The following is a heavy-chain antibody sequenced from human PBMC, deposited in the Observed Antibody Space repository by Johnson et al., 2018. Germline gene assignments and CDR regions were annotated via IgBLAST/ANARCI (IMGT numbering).Heavy chain of an antibody. D-gene: IGHD3-10*01. CDR3: AGDRGHTGGVHNWFDP. Sequence: QVQLQESGPGLVKPSETLSLTCTVSGGSVNKYYWSWIRQSPGKGLEWIGYVYSNGATYYNPSLKSRVTISIDTSRNQFSLRLTSVTAADPALYYCAGDRGHTGGVHNWFDPWGQGTLVTVSS. CDR1: GGSVNKYY. V-gene: IGHV4-59*02. J-gene: IGHJ5*02. CDR2: VYSNGAT.